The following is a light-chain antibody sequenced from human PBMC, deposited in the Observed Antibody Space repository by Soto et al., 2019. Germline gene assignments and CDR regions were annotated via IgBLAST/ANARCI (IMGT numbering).Light chain of an antibody. V-gene: IGKV3-20*01. CDR3: QQYGFTRVT. Sequence: EIVLTQSPGSLSLSPGERATLSCGASQSVSSSYLAWYQQKPGQAPRLLIYGASSRATGIPDRFSGSGSGTDFTLTISRLEPEDFAVYYCQQYGFTRVTFGPGTKVDIK. J-gene: IGKJ3*01. CDR1: QSVSSSY. CDR2: GAS.